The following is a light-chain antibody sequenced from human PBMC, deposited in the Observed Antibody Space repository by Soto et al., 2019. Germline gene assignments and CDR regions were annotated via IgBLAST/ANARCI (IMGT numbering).Light chain of an antibody. CDR2: KAS. CDR3: QQSYNSPFN. Sequence: EIRMTQSPSTLSGSVGDGATIXCRASQTISSRLVWSQQKPGQAPKRMTYKASTLRRVGPSRFSGSGSVTDFTRTIDSLQPEDFATYYGQQSYNSPFNFGPGTKVDIK. CDR1: QTISSR. J-gene: IGKJ3*01. V-gene: IGKV1-5*03.